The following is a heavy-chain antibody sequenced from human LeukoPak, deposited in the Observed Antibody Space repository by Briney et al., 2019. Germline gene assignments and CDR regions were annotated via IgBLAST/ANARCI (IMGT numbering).Heavy chain of an antibody. CDR2: IYSGGST. CDR3: ARDTDYYGSGRHGYFDH. CDR1: GLTISNNF. J-gene: IGHJ1*01. D-gene: IGHD3-10*01. V-gene: IGHV3-66*01. Sequence: GSLRLSCAASGLTISNNFMGWVRQAPGKGLEWVSLIYSGGSTYSADSVKGRFTISRDNSKNTLHLQMNSLRVEDTAVYYCARDTDYYGSGRHGYFDHWGQGTLVTVSS.